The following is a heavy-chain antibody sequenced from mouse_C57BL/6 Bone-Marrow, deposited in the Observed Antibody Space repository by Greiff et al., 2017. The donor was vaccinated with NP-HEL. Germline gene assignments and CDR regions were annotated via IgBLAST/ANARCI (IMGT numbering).Heavy chain of an antibody. D-gene: IGHD2-4*01. Sequence: VQLQQPGAELVKPGASVKLSCKASGYTFTSYWMHWVKQRPGQGLEWIGMIHPNSGSTNYNEKFKSKATLTVDKSSSTAYMQLSSLTSEDSAVDYCDYYYDWAFAYWGQGTLVTVSA. CDR1: GYTFTSYW. CDR2: IHPNSGST. CDR3: DYYYDWAFAY. V-gene: IGHV1-64*01. J-gene: IGHJ3*01.